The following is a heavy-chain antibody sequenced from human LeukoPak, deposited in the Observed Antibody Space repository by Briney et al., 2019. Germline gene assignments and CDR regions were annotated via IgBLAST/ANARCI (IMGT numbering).Heavy chain of an antibody. CDR3: ARRGITVRLVYYYYMDV. Sequence: SETLSLTCAVYGGSFSGYYWSWIRQPPGKGLEWIGEINHSGSTNYNPSLKSRVTISVDTSKNQFSLKLSSVTAADTAVYYCARRGITVRLVYYYYMDVWGKGTTVTVSS. CDR2: INHSGST. V-gene: IGHV4-34*01. CDR1: GGSFSGYY. D-gene: IGHD3-16*01. J-gene: IGHJ6*03.